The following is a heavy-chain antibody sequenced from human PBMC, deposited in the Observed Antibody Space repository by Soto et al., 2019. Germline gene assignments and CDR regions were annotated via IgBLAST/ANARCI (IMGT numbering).Heavy chain of an antibody. D-gene: IGHD5-12*01. CDR2: QWFDGSNK. CDR1: GFTFSNYG. V-gene: IGHV3-33*01. Sequence: QVQLVESGGAAVQPGRSLRLSCVGSGFTFSNYGMHWVRQAPGKGLEWVAVQWFDGSNKFHTDSVQGRFTISRDNSQNTVYLQMNSLRAEDTAVYYCARDVGDVMSTIQGHGMGVWGQGTTVTVSS. J-gene: IGHJ6*02. CDR3: ARDVGDVMSTIQGHGMGV.